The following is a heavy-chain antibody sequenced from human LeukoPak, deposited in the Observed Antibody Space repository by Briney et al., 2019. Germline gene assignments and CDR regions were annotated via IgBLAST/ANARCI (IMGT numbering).Heavy chain of an antibody. CDR1: GFTFSSYG. J-gene: IGHJ5*02. CDR2: IRYDGSNK. D-gene: IGHD5-24*01. Sequence: GGSLRLSCAASGFTFSSYGMRWVRPAPGKGLGWVAFIRYDGSNKYYADSVKGRFTISRDNSKNTLYMQMNSLRAEDTALYYCAKDNGDGYNPNWFDPWGQGTLVTVSS. V-gene: IGHV3-30*02. CDR3: AKDNGDGYNPNWFDP.